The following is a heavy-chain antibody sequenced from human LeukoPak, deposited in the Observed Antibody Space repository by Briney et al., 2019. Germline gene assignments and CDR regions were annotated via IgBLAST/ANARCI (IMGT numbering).Heavy chain of an antibody. CDR1: GFNFTTHA. CDR3: VKQRAGSVWFTLDH. CDR2: FSGSISKI. J-gene: IGHJ4*02. D-gene: IGHD6-19*01. V-gene: IGHV3-23*01. Sequence: GGYLRLSCAASGFNFTTHAMAWVRQAPGKGLEWVSSFSGSISKIYYASSVRGRFTISRDNSKNMLYLQMSSLRAEDTALYYCVKQRAGSVWFTLDHWGPGTLVTVSS.